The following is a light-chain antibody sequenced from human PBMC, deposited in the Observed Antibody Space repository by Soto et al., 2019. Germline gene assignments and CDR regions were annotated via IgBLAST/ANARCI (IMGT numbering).Light chain of an antibody. CDR2: SAS. V-gene: IGKV1-17*01. CDR1: QDIRND. CDR3: LHHYNYPLT. Sequence: DIQMTQSPSSLSASVGDRVTITCRASQDIRNDLGWYQQKPGKAPKRLIFSASTLDSGIPSRFSGGGFGTEFTLTISSLQPEDFAPYYCLHHYNYPLTLGGGNKVEIK. J-gene: IGKJ4*01.